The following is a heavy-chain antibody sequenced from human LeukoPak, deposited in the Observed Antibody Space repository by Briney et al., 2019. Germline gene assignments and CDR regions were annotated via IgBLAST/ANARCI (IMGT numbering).Heavy chain of an antibody. D-gene: IGHD3-10*01. Sequence: PGGSLRLSCAASGFTFSNYAMSWVRQAPGKGLEWVSTISNTGSDTYYADSVKGRFTISRDNSENRLYLQMNNLRAEDTAIHYCAKVPYSDYSSWRPPFMDVWGQGTTVAVSS. J-gene: IGHJ6*02. CDR3: AKVPYSDYSSWRPPFMDV. CDR1: GFTFSNYA. V-gene: IGHV3-23*01. CDR2: ISNTGSDT.